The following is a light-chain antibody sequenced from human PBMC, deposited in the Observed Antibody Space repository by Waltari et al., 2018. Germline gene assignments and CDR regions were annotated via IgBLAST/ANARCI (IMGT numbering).Light chain of an antibody. Sequence: EIVLTQSPDFQSVTPMENVTITCRASQSIGRSLHWSQRKPGQSPNLLIKNASQSISGVPSRFSGSGSGTDFTLTITSLEAEDAATYFCHQSSKLPITFGQGTRLEI. CDR3: HQSSKLPIT. V-gene: IGKV6-21*02. CDR1: QSIGRS. J-gene: IGKJ5*01. CDR2: NAS.